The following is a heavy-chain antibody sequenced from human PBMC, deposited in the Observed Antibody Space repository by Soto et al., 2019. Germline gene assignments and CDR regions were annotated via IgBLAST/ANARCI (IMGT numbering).Heavy chain of an antibody. Sequence: SETLSLTCTVSGGSVSSDTYYWSWIRQPPGKGLEWIGYIHYRGSTNYTPSLTSRVTISFATSKNQFSLKLSSVTAADTAVYYCARDPTTTYGMDVWGQGT. J-gene: IGHJ6*02. D-gene: IGHD4-17*01. CDR1: GGSVSSDTYY. V-gene: IGHV4-61*01. CDR3: ARDPTTTYGMDV. CDR2: IHYRGST.